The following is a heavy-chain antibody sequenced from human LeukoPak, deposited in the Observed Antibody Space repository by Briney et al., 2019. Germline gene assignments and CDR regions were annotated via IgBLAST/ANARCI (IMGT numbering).Heavy chain of an antibody. D-gene: IGHD3-22*01. CDR3: AKYYYESYYFDY. Sequence: GGSLRLSCAASGFTFSSYGMHWVRQAPGKGLEWVSAISGSGGSTYYADSVKGRFTISRDNSKNTLYLQMNSLRAEDTAVYYCAKYYYESYYFDYWGQGTLVTVSS. V-gene: IGHV3-23*01. CDR1: GFTFSSYG. CDR2: ISGSGGST. J-gene: IGHJ4*02.